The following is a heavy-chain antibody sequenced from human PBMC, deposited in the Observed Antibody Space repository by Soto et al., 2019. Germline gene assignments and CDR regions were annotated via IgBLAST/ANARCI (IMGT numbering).Heavy chain of an antibody. V-gene: IGHV3-30*03. CDR3: ARGGWYASWSSSDC. CDR1: GFTLSGND. D-gene: IGHD2-2*01. Sequence: QVQLVESGGGVVQPGRSLRLSCAASGFTLSGNDMHWVRQAPGKGPEWVAVMSYDGSRQYYADSVKGRFTISRDTSKSTLYLQMNSLRTEDTAVYHCARGGWYASWSSSDCWGQGTLVTVSS. J-gene: IGHJ4*02. CDR2: MSYDGSRQ.